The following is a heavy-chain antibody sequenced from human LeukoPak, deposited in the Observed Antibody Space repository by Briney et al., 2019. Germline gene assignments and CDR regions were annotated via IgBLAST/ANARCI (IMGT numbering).Heavy chain of an antibody. V-gene: IGHV1-46*01. CDR2: INPSGGST. Sequence: ASVKVSCKASGYTFTSYYMHWVRQAPGQGLEWMGIINPSGGSTSYAQKFQGRVTMTRDTSTSTVYMELSSLRSEDTAVYYCARDGDIVVTIPYFDYWGQGTLVTVSS. D-gene: IGHD5-12*01. CDR1: GYTFTSYY. CDR3: ARDGDIVVTIPYFDY. J-gene: IGHJ4*02.